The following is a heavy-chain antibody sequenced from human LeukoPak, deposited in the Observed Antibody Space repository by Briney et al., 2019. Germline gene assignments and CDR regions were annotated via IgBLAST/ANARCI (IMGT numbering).Heavy chain of an antibody. J-gene: IGHJ4*02. CDR3: ASTLSSSPH. V-gene: IGHV3-74*01. CDR1: GFTFSSYW. CDR2: INSDGGST. Sequence: GGSLRLSCAASGFTFSSYWMHWVRQAPGKGLVWVSHINSDGGSTKCADSVKRRFTISRDNAKNTLYLQMNSLRAEDTAVYYCASTLSSSPHWGRGTLVTVSS. D-gene: IGHD6-6*01.